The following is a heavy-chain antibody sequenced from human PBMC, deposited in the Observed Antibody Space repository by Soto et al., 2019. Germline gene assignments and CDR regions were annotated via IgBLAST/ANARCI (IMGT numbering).Heavy chain of an antibody. V-gene: IGHV3-30*03. D-gene: IGHD3-22*01. CDR2: ISYDGSNK. CDR1: GFTFSSYG. CDR3: ARGDSSGYKYYFDY. Sequence: VQLVESGGGVVQPGRSLRLSCAASGFTFSSYGMHWVRQAPGKGLEWVAVISYDGSNKYYADSVKGRFTISRDNSKNTLYLQMNSLRAEDTAVYYCARGDSSGYKYYFDYWGQGTLVTVSS. J-gene: IGHJ4*02.